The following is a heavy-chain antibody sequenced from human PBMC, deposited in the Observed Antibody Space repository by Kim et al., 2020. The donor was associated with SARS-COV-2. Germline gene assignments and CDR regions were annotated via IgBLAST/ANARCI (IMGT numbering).Heavy chain of an antibody. J-gene: IGHJ4*02. CDR2: IYYSGST. D-gene: IGHD6-13*01. CDR3: ARTPSRIAAGGIDY. CDR1: GGSISSGGYY. Sequence: TLSLTCTVSGGSISSGGYYWSWIRQHPGKGLEWIGYIYYSGSTYYNPSLKSRVTISVDTSKNQFSLKLSSVTAADTAVYYCARTPSRIAAGGIDYWGQGTLVTVSS. V-gene: IGHV4-31*03.